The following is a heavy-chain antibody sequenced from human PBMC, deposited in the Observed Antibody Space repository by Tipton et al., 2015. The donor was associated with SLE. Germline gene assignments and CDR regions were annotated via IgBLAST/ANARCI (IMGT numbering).Heavy chain of an antibody. CDR3: AKGANWGSQSRFDY. Sequence: GSLRLSCAASGFTFDDYAMHWVRQAPGKGLEWVSLISWDGGSTYYADSVKGRFTISRDNSKNSLYLQMNSLRAEDTALYYCAKGANWGSQSRFDYWGQGTLVTVSS. V-gene: IGHV3-43D*04. CDR1: GFTFDDYA. J-gene: IGHJ4*02. D-gene: IGHD7-27*01. CDR2: ISWDGGST.